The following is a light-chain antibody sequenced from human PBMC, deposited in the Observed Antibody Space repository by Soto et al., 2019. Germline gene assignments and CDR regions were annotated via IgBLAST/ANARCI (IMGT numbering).Light chain of an antibody. CDR3: QQYGSSPRT. V-gene: IGKV3-20*01. CDR1: QSVASNN. Sequence: EIVLTQSPGTLSLSPGERATLSCRASQSVASNNLAWYQQIPGQSPRILIYGASSRATGIPDRFSGSGSGTDFTLTISRLEPEDFAVYYCQQYGSSPRTFGQGTRMEIK. J-gene: IGKJ1*01. CDR2: GAS.